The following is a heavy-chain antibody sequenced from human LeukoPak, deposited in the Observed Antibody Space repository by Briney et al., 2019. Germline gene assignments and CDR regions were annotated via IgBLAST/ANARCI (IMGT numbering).Heavy chain of an antibody. J-gene: IGHJ3*02. CDR3: ARGAYNWNYDAFDI. CDR2: ISAYNGNT. Sequence: ASVKVSCKASGYTFTSYGISWVRQAPGQGLEWMGWISAYNGNTNYAQKLQGRVTMTTDTSTSTAYMELRSLRSEDTAVYYCARGAYNWNYDAFDIWGQGTMVTVSS. V-gene: IGHV1-18*01. D-gene: IGHD1-7*01. CDR1: GYTFTSYG.